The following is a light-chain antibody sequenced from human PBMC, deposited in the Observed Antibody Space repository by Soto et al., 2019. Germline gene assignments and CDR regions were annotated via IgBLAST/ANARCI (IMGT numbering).Light chain of an antibody. V-gene: IGKV3-20*01. CDR1: QSVSNNY. CDR2: GAS. Sequence: EIVLTQSPRTLSPSPGERATLSCRASQSVSNNYLAWYQQKPRQAPRLLIYGASNRATGIPDRFSGSGSGTDFTLTISRLEPEDLAVYSCQQYGSSGTFGQGTKVDIK. CDR3: QQYGSSGT. J-gene: IGKJ1*01.